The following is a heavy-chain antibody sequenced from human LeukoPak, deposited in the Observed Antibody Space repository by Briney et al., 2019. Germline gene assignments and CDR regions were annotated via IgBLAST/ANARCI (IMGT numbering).Heavy chain of an antibody. J-gene: IGHJ6*03. CDR3: AKVGNTEYYYYMDV. V-gene: IGHV3-30*02. Sequence: GGSLRLSCAASGFTFSSYGMHWVRQAPGKGLEWVAFIRYDGSNKYYADSVKGRFTISRDNSKNTLYLQMNSLRAEDTAVYYCAKVGNTEYYYYMDVWGKGTRSPSP. CDR2: IRYDGSNK. D-gene: IGHD2/OR15-2a*01. CDR1: GFTFSSYG.